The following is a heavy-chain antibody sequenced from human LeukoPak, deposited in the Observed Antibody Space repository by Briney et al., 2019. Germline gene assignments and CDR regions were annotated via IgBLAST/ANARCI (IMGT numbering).Heavy chain of an antibody. D-gene: IGHD3-10*01. CDR1: GYTFTGYY. V-gene: IGHV1-2*02. J-gene: IGHJ4*02. CDR2: INPNSGGT. Sequence: ASVKVSCMVSGYTFTGYYMHWVRQAPGQGLEWMGWINPNSGGTNYAQKCQGRVTMTRDTSISTAYMELSRLRSDDTAVYYCAREGGSGSSYVLWYWGQGTLVTVSS. CDR3: AREGGSGSSYVLWY.